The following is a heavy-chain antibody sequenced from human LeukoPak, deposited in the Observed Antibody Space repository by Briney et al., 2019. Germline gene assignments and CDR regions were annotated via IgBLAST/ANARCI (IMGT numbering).Heavy chain of an antibody. CDR1: GGSISSYY. Sequence: PSETLSLTCTVSGGSISSYYWSWIRQPPGKGLEWIGNIYYSGGTYYNPTLKSRVTVSVDTSKNQFSLKLNSVTAADTAIYYCARQRVGAFDIWGQGTMVTVSS. CDR2: IYYSGGT. CDR3: ARQRVGAFDI. V-gene: IGHV4-59*08. J-gene: IGHJ3*02.